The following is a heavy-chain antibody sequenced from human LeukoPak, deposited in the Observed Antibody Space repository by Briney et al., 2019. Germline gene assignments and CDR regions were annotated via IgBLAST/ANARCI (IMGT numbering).Heavy chain of an antibody. V-gene: IGHV4-61*02. Sequence: NPSETLSLTCTVSGGSISSGNYYWTWIRQPAGKELEWIGRIHTSGNTNYNPSLESQVTISIDTSKNQFSLSLNSVTPPDTAIYYCARDRAGDSFDIWGQGTMVTVSS. J-gene: IGHJ3*02. CDR1: GGSISSGNYY. D-gene: IGHD7-27*01. CDR3: ARDRAGDSFDI. CDR2: IHTSGNT.